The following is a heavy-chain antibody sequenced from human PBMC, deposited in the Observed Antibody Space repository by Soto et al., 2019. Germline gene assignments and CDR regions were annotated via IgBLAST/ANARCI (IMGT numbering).Heavy chain of an antibody. J-gene: IGHJ6*03. CDR1: GFTFSDYA. CDR2: VSRSGDRT. V-gene: IGHV3-23*01. D-gene: IGHD2-2*01. CDR3: ARDHCSSTSCNDYYNYMDI. Sequence: GGSLRLSCAASGFTFSDYAMSWVRQAPGKGLEWVSAVSRSGDRTYYPQSVKGRFTISRDNSQNTLYLQMNSLRAEDTAVYYCARDHCSSTSCNDYYNYMDIWGKGTTVTVSS.